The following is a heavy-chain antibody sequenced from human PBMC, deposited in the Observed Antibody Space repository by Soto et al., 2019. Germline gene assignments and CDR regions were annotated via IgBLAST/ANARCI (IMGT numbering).Heavy chain of an antibody. CDR3: ARSPSGSYYNWFDP. D-gene: IGHD1-26*01. V-gene: IGHV1-69*01. J-gene: IGHJ5*02. Sequence: QVQLVQSGAEVKKPGSSVKVSCKASGGTFSSYAISWVRQAPGQGLEWMGGSIPIFGTANYAQKFQGRVTITADESTSTAYMELSSLRSEDTAVYYCARSPSGSYYNWFDPWGQGTLVTVSS. CDR2: SIPIFGTA. CDR1: GGTFSSYA.